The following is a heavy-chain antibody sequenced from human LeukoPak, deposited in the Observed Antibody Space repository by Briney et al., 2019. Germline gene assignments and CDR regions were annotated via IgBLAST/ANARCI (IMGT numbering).Heavy chain of an antibody. D-gene: IGHD6-6*01. CDR2: INPSGGST. CDR3: ARDQSALYSSSSPAIDY. CDR1: GYTFTSYY. Sequence: ASVKVSCKASGYTFTSYYMHWVRQAPGQGLEWMGIINPSGGSTSYAQKFQGRVTMTRDMSTSTVYMELSSLTSEDTAVYYCARDQSALYSSSSPAIDYWGQGTLVTVSS. V-gene: IGHV1-46*01. J-gene: IGHJ4*02.